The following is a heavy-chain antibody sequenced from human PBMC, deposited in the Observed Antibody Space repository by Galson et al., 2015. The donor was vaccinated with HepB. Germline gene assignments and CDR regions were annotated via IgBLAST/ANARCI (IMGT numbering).Heavy chain of an antibody. V-gene: IGHV3-23*01. CDR1: GFTFSNYD. CDR2: ISRGGDTI. Sequence: SLRLSCAASGFTFSNYDMTWVRQAPGKGLEWVSAISRGGDTIYYADSVKGRFTISRDNSRNTLYLQMNSLRDDDTALYYCATNTLLDYWGQGTLVTVSS. J-gene: IGHJ4*02. D-gene: IGHD1-26*01. CDR3: ATNTLLDY.